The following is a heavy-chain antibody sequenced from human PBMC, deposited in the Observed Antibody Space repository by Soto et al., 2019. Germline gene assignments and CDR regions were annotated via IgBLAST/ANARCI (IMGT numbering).Heavy chain of an antibody. J-gene: IGHJ4*02. Sequence: ASVKVSCKASGYTFTSYYMHWVRQAPGQGLEWMGIINPSGGSTSYAQKFQGRVTMTRDTSTSTVYMELSSLRSEDTAVYYCASSPWTTVYTGYWGQGTLGTVSS. V-gene: IGHV1-46*03. D-gene: IGHD4-17*01. CDR1: GYTFTSYY. CDR2: INPSGGST. CDR3: ASSPWTTVYTGY.